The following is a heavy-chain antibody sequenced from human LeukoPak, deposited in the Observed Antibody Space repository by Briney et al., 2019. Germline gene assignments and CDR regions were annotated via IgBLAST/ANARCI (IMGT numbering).Heavy chain of an antibody. J-gene: IGHJ4*02. D-gene: IGHD1-1*01. CDR1: GLTFSSYW. Sequence: GGSLRLSCAASGLTFSSYWMSWVRQAPGKGLEWVANIKQVGGVKYYVDSVKGRFTISRDNAKNSLYLQMNSLRAEDTAVYYCARVSRHNFGSFDYWGQGTLVTVSS. CDR3: ARVSRHNFGSFDY. V-gene: IGHV3-7*01. CDR2: IKQVGGVK.